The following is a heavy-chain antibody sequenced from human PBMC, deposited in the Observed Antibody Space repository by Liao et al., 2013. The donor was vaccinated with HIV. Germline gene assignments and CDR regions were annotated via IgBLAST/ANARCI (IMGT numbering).Heavy chain of an antibody. D-gene: IGHD5-24*01. CDR3: ARLGGYNYFYFDY. Sequence: QVQLQESGPGLVKPSQTLSLTCTVSGASISSGSYYWSWIRQPAGKRLEWIGHIYTSGGTDYNPSLTSRVTISVDTSNNQFSLKLSSVTAADTAVYYCARLGGYNYFYFDYWGQGTLVTVSS. CDR1: GASISSGSYY. J-gene: IGHJ4*02. CDR2: IYTSGGT. V-gene: IGHV4-61*02.